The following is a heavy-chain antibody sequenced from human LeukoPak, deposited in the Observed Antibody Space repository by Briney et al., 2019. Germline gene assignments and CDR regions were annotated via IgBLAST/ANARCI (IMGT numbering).Heavy chain of an antibody. CDR2: ISYDGSNK. CDR3: ARDPAGYSSGWYYFDY. Sequence: QTGGSLRLSCAASGFTFSSYAMHWVRQAPGKGLEWVAVISYDGSNKYYADSVKGRFTISRDNSKNTSYLQMNSLRAEDTAVYYCARDPAGYSSGWYYFDYWGQGTLVTVSS. CDR1: GFTFSSYA. D-gene: IGHD6-19*01. J-gene: IGHJ4*02. V-gene: IGHV3-30*14.